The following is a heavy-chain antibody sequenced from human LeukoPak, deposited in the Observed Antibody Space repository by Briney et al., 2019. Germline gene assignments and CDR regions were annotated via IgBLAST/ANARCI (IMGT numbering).Heavy chain of an antibody. J-gene: IGHJ3*02. V-gene: IGHV3-23*01. CDR2: ISGRGVST. CDR1: GFTFSSYA. CDR3: AKDRRDAFLGDAFDI. D-gene: IGHD5-24*01. Sequence: GGSLRLSCAASGFTFSSYAMNWVRQAPGKGLQWVSVISGRGVSTYYADSVKGRFTISRDDSKHTLCLQMHSLRAEDTAVYYCAKDRRDAFLGDAFDIWGPGTMVSVSS.